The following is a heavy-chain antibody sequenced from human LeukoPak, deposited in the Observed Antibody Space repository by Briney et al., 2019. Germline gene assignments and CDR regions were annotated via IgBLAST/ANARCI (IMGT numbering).Heavy chain of an antibody. Sequence: SGTLSLTCAVSGGSISSSNWWSWVRQPPGKGLEWIGEIYHSGSTNYNPSLKSRVTISVDKSENQFSLKLSSVTAADTAVYYCARGPAKDAFDIWGRGTMVTVSS. CDR2: IYHSGST. V-gene: IGHV4-4*02. CDR3: ARGPAKDAFDI. CDR1: GGSISSSNW. J-gene: IGHJ3*02.